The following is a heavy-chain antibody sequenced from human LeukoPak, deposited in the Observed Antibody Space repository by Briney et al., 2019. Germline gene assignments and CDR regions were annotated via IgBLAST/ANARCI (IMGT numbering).Heavy chain of an antibody. CDR2: ISGSGGGT. CDR3: ARQLTTVTLGWFDP. J-gene: IGHJ5*02. V-gene: IGHV3-23*01. D-gene: IGHD4-17*01. Sequence: GGSLRLSCAASGFTFSSYGMSWVRQAPGKGLEWVSGISGSGGGTYYADSVKGRSTISRDNSKNTLYMQLNSLRAADTAVYYCARQLTTVTLGWFDPWGQGTLVTVSS. CDR1: GFTFSSYG.